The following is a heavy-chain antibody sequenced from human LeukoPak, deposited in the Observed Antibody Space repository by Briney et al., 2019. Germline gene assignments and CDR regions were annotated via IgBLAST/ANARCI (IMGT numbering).Heavy chain of an antibody. V-gene: IGHV3-30*18. CDR3: AKDGRAKFDLLYSSNWYYFDY. D-gene: IGHD6-13*01. CDR1: GFTFSSYA. CDR2: VSYDGINK. Sequence: GRSLRLSCAASGFTFSSYAMHWVRQAPGKGLEWVAVVSYDGINKYYGDSVKGRFTISRDNSQNTLNLQMNSLRAEDTAVYYCAKDGRAKFDLLYSSNWYYFDYWGQGTLVTVSS. J-gene: IGHJ4*02.